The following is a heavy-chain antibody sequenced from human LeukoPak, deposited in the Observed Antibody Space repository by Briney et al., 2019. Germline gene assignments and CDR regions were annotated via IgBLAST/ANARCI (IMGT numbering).Heavy chain of an antibody. CDR2: IYYSGST. D-gene: IGHD5-24*01. V-gene: IGHV4-39*07. J-gene: IGHJ5*02. Sequence: PSETLSLTCTVSGGSISSSSYYWGWIRQPPGKGLEWIGSIYYSGSTYYNPSLKSRVTISVYTSKNQFSLKLSSVTAPDTAVYYCARVGRDGYNYAWFDPWGQGTLVTVSS. CDR3: ARVGRDGYNYAWFDP. CDR1: GGSISSSSYY.